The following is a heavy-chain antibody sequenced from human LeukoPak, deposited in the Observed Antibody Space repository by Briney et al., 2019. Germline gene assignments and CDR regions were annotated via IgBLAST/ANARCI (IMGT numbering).Heavy chain of an antibody. CDR2: INHSGST. CDR3: ASGYSYYYGMDV. D-gene: IGHD2-21*01. V-gene: IGHV4-34*01. CDR1: GGSFSGYY. J-gene: IGHJ6*02. Sequence: SETLSLTCAVYGGSFSGYYWSWIRQPPGKGLEWIGEINHSGSTNYNPPLKSRVTISVDTSKNQFSLKLSSVTAADTAVYYCASGYSYYYGMDVWGQGTTVTVSS.